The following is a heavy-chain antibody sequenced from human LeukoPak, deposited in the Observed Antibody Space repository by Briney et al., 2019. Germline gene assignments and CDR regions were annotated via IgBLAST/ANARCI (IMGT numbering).Heavy chain of an antibody. Sequence: GGSLRLSCAASGFTLSSYGMHWVRQAPGKGLEWVAVISYDGTNQYYADSVKGRFTVSRDNSKNALYLQMNSPRAEDTAVYHCAKEDYDGSGSYLGYWGQGTLVTVSS. J-gene: IGHJ4*02. CDR1: GFTLSSYG. CDR2: ISYDGTNQ. V-gene: IGHV3-30*18. CDR3: AKEDYDGSGSYLGY. D-gene: IGHD3-10*01.